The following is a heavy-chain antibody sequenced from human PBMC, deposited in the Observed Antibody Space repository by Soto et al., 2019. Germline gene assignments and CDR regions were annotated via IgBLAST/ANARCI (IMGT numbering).Heavy chain of an antibody. Sequence: PGGSLRLSCAASGFPFSDSYMAWIRQAPGKGLEEIATISSTGSTPYYADSVKGRFTISRDNAQSSLYLEMNNLRAEDTAVYYCARGQQLVANWLDPWGQGILVTVSS. CDR3: ARGQQLVANWLDP. V-gene: IGHV3-11*01. CDR2: ISSTGSTP. D-gene: IGHD6-6*01. J-gene: IGHJ5*02. CDR1: GFPFSDSY.